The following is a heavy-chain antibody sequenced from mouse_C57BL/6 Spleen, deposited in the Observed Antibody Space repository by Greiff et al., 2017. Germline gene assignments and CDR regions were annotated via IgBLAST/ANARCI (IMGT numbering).Heavy chain of an antibody. CDR1: GYAFSSSW. V-gene: IGHV1-82*01. CDR3: AREGVYYYGSSHAMDY. D-gene: IGHD1-1*01. Sequence: VKLQQSGPELVKPGASVKISCKASGYAFSSSWMNWVKQRPGKGLEWIGRIYPGDGDTNYNGKFKGKATLTADKSSSTAYMQLSSLTSEDSAVYFCAREGVYYYGSSHAMDYWGQGTSVTVSS. CDR2: IYPGDGDT. J-gene: IGHJ4*01.